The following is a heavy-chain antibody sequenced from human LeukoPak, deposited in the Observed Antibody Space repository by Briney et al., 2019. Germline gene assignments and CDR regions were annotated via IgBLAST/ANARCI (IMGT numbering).Heavy chain of an antibody. D-gene: IGHD3-10*01. CDR1: GFTFSDYS. Sequence: GGSLRLSCAASGFTFSDYSMNWVRQAPGKGLEWISYISSSSRTIYYADSVKGRFTISRDNAKNSLYLQMNSLRADDTAVYYCARGPMFRGFLIRRSKSGYFDFWGQGTLVTVSS. V-gene: IGHV3-48*01. J-gene: IGHJ4*02. CDR2: ISSSSRTI. CDR3: ARGPMFRGFLIRRSKSGYFDF.